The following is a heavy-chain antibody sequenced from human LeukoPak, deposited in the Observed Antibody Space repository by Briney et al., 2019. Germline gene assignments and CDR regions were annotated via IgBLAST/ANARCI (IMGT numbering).Heavy chain of an antibody. CDR1: GGTFSSYA. Sequence: SVKVSCKASGGTFSSYAISWVRQAPGQGLEWMGGIIPIFGTANYAQKFQGRVTITADESTSTAYMELSSLRSEDTAVYYCAPHLLRFLEWSQVDYWGQGTLVTVSS. CDR2: IIPIFGTA. V-gene: IGHV1-69*13. CDR3: APHLLRFLEWSQVDY. D-gene: IGHD3-3*01. J-gene: IGHJ4*02.